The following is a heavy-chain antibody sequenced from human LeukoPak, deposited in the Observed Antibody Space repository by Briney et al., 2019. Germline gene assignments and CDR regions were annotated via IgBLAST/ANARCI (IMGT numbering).Heavy chain of an antibody. Sequence: SQTLSLTCAISGDSASSNSAAWNWIRQSPSRGLEWLGRTYYRSKWYNDYAVSVKSRITINPDTSKNQFSLQLNSVTPEDTAVYYYARDLAFGVGVTPSCYFDYWGQGTLVTVSS. J-gene: IGHJ4*02. CDR1: GDSASSNSAA. D-gene: IGHD1-26*01. CDR2: TYYRSKWYN. V-gene: IGHV6-1*01. CDR3: ARDLAFGVGVTPSCYFDY.